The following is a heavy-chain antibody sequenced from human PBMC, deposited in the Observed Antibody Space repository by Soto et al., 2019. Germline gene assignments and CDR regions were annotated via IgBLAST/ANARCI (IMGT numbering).Heavy chain of an antibody. J-gene: IGHJ4*02. CDR2: IYYSGST. V-gene: IGHV4-61*01. D-gene: IGHD6-6*01. Sequence: QVQLQESGPGLVKPSETLSLTCTVSGGSVSSGSYYWSWIRQPPGKGLEWIGYIYYSGSTNYNPSLKSRVTISVDTSKNQFSLKLISVTAADTAVYYCARDREVSSSEWKGTTFDYWGQGTLVTVSS. CDR1: GGSVSSGSYY. CDR3: ARDREVSSSEWKGTTFDY.